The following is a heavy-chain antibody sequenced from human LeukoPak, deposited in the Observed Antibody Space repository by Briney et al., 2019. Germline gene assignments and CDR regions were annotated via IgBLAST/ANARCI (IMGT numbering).Heavy chain of an antibody. V-gene: IGHV4-59*01. Sequence: SETLSLTCTVSGGSISSYYWSWIRQPPGKGLEWIGYIYYSGSTNYNPSLKSRVTISVDTSKNQFSLKLSSVTAADTAVYYCATDSRIAVAGTGGGTYYYYYGMDVWGQGTTVTVSS. CDR3: ATDSRIAVAGTGGGTYYYYYGMDV. CDR2: IYYSGST. J-gene: IGHJ6*02. CDR1: GGSISSYY. D-gene: IGHD6-19*01.